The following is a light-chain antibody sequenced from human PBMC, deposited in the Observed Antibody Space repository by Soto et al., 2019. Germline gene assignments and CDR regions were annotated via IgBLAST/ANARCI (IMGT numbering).Light chain of an antibody. CDR3: QQYNSSPLT. Sequence: DIQMTQSPSTLSASVGDRVTITCWANQSISTWLAWYQQKPGKAPKVLIYEASTLKSGVPSRFSGGGSGTEFTLIISSLQPDDFATYYCQQYNSSPLTFGGGTKVEIK. CDR2: EAS. V-gene: IGKV1-5*01. J-gene: IGKJ4*02. CDR1: QSISTW.